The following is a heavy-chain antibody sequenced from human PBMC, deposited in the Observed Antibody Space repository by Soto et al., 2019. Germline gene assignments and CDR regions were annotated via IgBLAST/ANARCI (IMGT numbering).Heavy chain of an antibody. D-gene: IGHD1-7*01. CDR2: IYSGGST. CDR3: ARVFGNYDSYYYMDV. Sequence: GKGLEWVSVIYSGGSTYYADSVKGRFTISRHNSKNTLYPQMNSLRAEDTAVYYCARVFGNYDSYYYMDVWGKGTTVTVSS. J-gene: IGHJ6*03. V-gene: IGHV3-53*04.